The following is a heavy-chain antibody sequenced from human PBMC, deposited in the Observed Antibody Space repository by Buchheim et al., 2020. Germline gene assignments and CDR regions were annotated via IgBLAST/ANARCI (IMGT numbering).Heavy chain of an antibody. V-gene: IGHV1-69*01. D-gene: IGHD3-22*01. CDR3: AKHTYYYGSGWVPPGANGMDV. J-gene: IGHJ6*02. CDR2: IVPIFGTA. Sequence: QVQLVQSGAEVKKPGSSVKVSCKASGGTFNNYAFSWVRQAPGQGLEWMGGIVPIFGTANYAQTFQGRVTITADESTSTAYMELSSLRSEDTARYYCAKHTYYYGSGWVPPGANGMDVWGQGTT. CDR1: GGTFNNYA.